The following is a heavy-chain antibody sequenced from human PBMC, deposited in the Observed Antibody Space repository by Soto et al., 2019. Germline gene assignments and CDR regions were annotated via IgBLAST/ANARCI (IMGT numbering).Heavy chain of an antibody. CDR1: GGSISSGGYS. CDR3: ASAGGLGAVAADY. J-gene: IGHJ4*02. Sequence: QLQLQESGSGLVKPSQTLSLTCAVSGGSISSGGYSWSWIRQPPGKGLEWIGYIYHSGSTYYNPSLKSRVTISVDRSTNQFSRKLSPLTAADTAVYYCASAGGLGAVAADYWGQGTLLTVSS. D-gene: IGHD6-19*01. V-gene: IGHV4-30-2*01. CDR2: IYHSGST.